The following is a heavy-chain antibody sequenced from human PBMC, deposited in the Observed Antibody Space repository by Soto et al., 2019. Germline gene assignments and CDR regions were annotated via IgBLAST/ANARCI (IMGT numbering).Heavy chain of an antibody. CDR3: GREGQQLAQEKYYQFNGMDV. J-gene: IGHJ6*02. Sequence: QVQLVQSGAEVKKPGASVKVSCKASGFTFSDYGLSWVRQAPGQPLEWMGWISGDNINSKYSQKFQGRLTMTTDTSTATASMELRSLTSDDTAVYYCGREGQQLAQEKYYQFNGMDVWGQGNTVTVSS. CDR1: GFTFSDYG. D-gene: IGHD6-13*01. V-gene: IGHV1-18*01. CDR2: ISGDNINS.